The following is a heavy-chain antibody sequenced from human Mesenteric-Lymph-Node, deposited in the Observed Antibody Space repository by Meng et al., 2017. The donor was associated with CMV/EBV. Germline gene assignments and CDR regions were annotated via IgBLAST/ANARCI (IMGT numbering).Heavy chain of an antibody. D-gene: IGHD3-10*01. CDR2: IWYDGRDE. CDR1: GLNFGDYG. CDR3: AKDGET. J-gene: IGHJ5*02. V-gene: IGHV3-33*06. Sequence: RSLRLSFLASGLNFGDYGLHWVRQAPGRGLEWVAVIWYDGRDEYNADSVKGRFTISRDNSKNTLYLQMDDVRAEDTALYYCAKDGETWGQGVLVTVSS.